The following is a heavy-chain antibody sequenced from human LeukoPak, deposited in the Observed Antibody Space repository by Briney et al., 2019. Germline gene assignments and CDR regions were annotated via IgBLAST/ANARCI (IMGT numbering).Heavy chain of an antibody. CDR3: AREGDGYNTDY. CDR2: IKQDGSEK. V-gene: IGHV3-7*01. J-gene: IGHJ4*02. CDR1: GFTFSSYW. D-gene: IGHD5-24*01. Sequence: PGGSLRLSCAGSGFTFSSYWMSWVRQAPGKGLEWVANIKQDGSEKYYVDSVKGRFTISRDNAKNTLYLQMNSLRAEDTAVYYCAREGDGYNTDYWGQGTLVTVSS.